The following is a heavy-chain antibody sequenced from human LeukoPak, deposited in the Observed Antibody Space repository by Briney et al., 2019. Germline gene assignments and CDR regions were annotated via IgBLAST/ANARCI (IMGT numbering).Heavy chain of an antibody. CDR3: AKDDNYIRFLS. J-gene: IGHJ5*02. D-gene: IGHD3-16*01. CDR2: ISSSSSTI. CDR1: GFTFSSYS. V-gene: IGHV3-48*01. Sequence: GGSLRLSCAASGFTFSSYSMNWVRQAPGKGLEWVSYISSSSSTIYYADSVKGRFTISRDNAKNSLYLQMNSLRAEDTAVYYCAKDDNYIRFLSWGQGTLVTVSS.